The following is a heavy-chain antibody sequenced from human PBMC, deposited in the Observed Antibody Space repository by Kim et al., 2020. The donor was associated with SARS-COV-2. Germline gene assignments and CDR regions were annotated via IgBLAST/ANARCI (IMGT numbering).Heavy chain of an antibody. CDR3: AGAYYDILTGYSYYYGMDV. CDR2: ISGSGGST. Sequence: GGSLRLSCAASGFTFSSYAMSWVRQAPGKGLEWVSAISGSGGSTYYADSVKGRFTISRDNSKNTLYLQMNSLRAEDTAVYYCAGAYYDILTGYSYYYGMDVWGQGTTVTVSS. J-gene: IGHJ6*02. D-gene: IGHD3-9*01. CDR1: GFTFSSYA. V-gene: IGHV3-23*01.